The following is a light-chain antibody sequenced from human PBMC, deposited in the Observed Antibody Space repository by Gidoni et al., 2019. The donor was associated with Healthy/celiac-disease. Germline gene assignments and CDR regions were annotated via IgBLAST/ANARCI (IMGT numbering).Light chain of an antibody. Sequence: EIVMTQSPATLSVSPGETATLSCRASQSRSSTLAWYQQKPGQAPRLLIYGASTRATGIPARFSGSGSGTEFTLTISSLQSEDFAVYYCQQYNNWPPWTFGQGTKVEIK. V-gene: IGKV3-15*01. CDR3: QQYNNWPPWT. CDR2: GAS. J-gene: IGKJ1*01. CDR1: QSRSST.